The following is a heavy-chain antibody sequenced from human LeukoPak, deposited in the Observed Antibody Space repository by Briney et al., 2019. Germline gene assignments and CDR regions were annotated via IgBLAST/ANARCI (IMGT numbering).Heavy chain of an antibody. Sequence: SETLSLTCAVYGGSFSGYYWSWIRQPPGKGLEWIGEINHSGSTNYNPSLKSRVTISVDTSKNQFSLKLGSVTAADTAVYYCARDSESYSSSWSAPFDYWGQGTLVTASS. J-gene: IGHJ4*02. CDR1: GGSFSGYY. CDR3: ARDSESYSSSWSAPFDY. V-gene: IGHV4-34*01. CDR2: INHSGST. D-gene: IGHD6-13*01.